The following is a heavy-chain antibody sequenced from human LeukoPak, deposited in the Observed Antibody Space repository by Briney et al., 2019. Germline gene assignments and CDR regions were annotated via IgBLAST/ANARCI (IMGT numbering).Heavy chain of an antibody. CDR2: IKEDGSEK. J-gene: IGHJ6*01. CDR3: ARPRNDILSGFHYYYGLDV. D-gene: IGHD3-9*01. CDR1: GFTFSSYW. V-gene: IGHV3-7*02. Sequence: PGGSLRLSCAASGFTFSSYWMSWVRQAPGKGLEWVANIKEDGSEKYYLDSVKGRFTISRDNAKNSLYLQMSSLRAEDTAVYYCARPRNDILSGFHYYYGLDVWGQGPTVTVSS.